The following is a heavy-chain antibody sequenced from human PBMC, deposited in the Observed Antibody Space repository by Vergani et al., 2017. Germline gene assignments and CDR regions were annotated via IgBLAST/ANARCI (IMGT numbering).Heavy chain of an antibody. Sequence: QVQLQESGPGLVKPSETLSLTCTVSGDSISSYYWSWIRQPPGKGLEWIGYIYHSGSTNYNPSLMGRVSMSVDTSRTKFSLRLSSVTAADTAMYYCARVGCNVANCYVWFDPWGQGTPVTVSS. CDR1: GDSISSYY. D-gene: IGHD2-15*01. V-gene: IGHV4-59*01. J-gene: IGHJ5*02. CDR3: ARVGCNVANCYVWFDP. CDR2: IYHSGST.